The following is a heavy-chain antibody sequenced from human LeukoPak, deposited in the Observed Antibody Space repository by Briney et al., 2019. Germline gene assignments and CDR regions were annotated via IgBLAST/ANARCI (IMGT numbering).Heavy chain of an antibody. CDR3: ASLGYCSSTSRQRDY. CDR1: GGSFSGYY. CDR2: INHSGST. Sequence: PSETLSLTCAVYGGSFSGYYWSWIRQPPGKGLEWIGEINHSGSTNYNPSLKSRVTISVDTSKNQFSLKLSSVTAADTAVYYCASLGYCSSTSRQRDYWGQGTLVTVSS. V-gene: IGHV4-34*01. J-gene: IGHJ4*02. D-gene: IGHD2-2*01.